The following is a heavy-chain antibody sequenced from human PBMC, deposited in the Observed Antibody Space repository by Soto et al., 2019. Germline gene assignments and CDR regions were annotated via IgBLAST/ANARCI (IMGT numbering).Heavy chain of an antibody. V-gene: IGHV4-31*03. CDR1: GGSISSGGYY. CDR2: IYYSGST. J-gene: IGHJ3*02. Sequence: SETLSLTCTVSGGSISSGGYYWSWIRQHPGKGLEWIGYIYYSGSTCYNPSLKSRVTISVDTSKNQFSLKLSSVTAADTAVYYCARGRKNVSLGYCSSTICYWAFDIWGQGTMVTVSS. D-gene: IGHD2-2*01. CDR3: ARGRKNVSLGYCSSTICYWAFDI.